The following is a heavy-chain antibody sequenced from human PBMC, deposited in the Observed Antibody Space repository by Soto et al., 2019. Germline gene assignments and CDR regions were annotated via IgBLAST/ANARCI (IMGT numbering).Heavy chain of an antibody. V-gene: IGHV1-24*01. CDR1: GYTLTELS. Sequence: ASVKVSFKVSGYTLTELSMHWVRQAPGKGLEWMGGFDPEDGETIYAQKFQGRVTMTEDTSTDTAYMELSSLRSEDTAVYYCATTAMVRGVILSTYYFDYWGQGTLVTVSS. J-gene: IGHJ4*02. D-gene: IGHD3-10*01. CDR2: FDPEDGET. CDR3: ATTAMVRGVILSTYYFDY.